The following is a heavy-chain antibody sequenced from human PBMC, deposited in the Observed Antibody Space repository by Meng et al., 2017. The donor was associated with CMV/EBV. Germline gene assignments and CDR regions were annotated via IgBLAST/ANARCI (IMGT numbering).Heavy chain of an antibody. CDR1: GYTFSNYG. D-gene: IGHD4-11*01. Sequence: ASVKVSCKASGYTFSNYGIAWVRQAPGQGLEWMGWITTDDDSRKKQGRVTMTTDTSTSTAYMELRSLRSDDTAVYYCARRNNYNYYYYGMDVWGQGTTVTVSS. CDR2: ITTDDDSR. CDR3: ARRNNYNYYYYGMDV. V-gene: IGHV1-18*01. J-gene: IGHJ6*02.